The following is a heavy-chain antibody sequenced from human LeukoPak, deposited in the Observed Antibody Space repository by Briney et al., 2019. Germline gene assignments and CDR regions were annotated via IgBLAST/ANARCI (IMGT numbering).Heavy chain of an antibody. CDR1: GFTFSSYA. CDR3: ARDQALYYYYYDMDV. Sequence: GRSLRLSCAASGFTFSSYAMHWVRQAPGKGLEWVAVISYDGSNKYYADSVKGRFTISRDNSKNTLYLQMNSLRAEDTAVYYCARDQALYYYYYDMDVWGQGTTVTVSS. CDR2: ISYDGSNK. J-gene: IGHJ6*02. V-gene: IGHV3-30-3*01.